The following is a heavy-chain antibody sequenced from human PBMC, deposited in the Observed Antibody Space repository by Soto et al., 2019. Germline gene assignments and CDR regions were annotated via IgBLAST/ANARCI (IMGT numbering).Heavy chain of an antibody. V-gene: IGHV1-2*02. Sequence: XSVKVACKASGCPFTGYYMHWARQAPGQGLEWMGWINPNSGGTNYAQKFQGRVTMTRDTSISTAYMELSRLRSDDTAVYYCARGQDRFDYWAQGTLVTVPS. CDR3: ARGQDRFDY. J-gene: IGHJ4*02. CDR2: INPNSGGT. D-gene: IGHD2-15*01. CDR1: GCPFTGYY.